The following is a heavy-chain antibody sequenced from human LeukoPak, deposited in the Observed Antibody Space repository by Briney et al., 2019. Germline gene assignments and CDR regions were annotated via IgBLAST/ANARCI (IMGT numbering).Heavy chain of an antibody. Sequence: SETLSLTCTVSGGSISSSSYYWSWIRQPPGKGLEWIGYIHYSGSTNYNPSLKSRVTISVDTSKNQFSLKLSSVTAADTAVYYCVRDRELAYWGQGILVTVSS. CDR3: VRDRELAY. CDR2: IHYSGST. V-gene: IGHV4-61*01. J-gene: IGHJ4*02. D-gene: IGHD1-1*01. CDR1: GGSISSSSYY.